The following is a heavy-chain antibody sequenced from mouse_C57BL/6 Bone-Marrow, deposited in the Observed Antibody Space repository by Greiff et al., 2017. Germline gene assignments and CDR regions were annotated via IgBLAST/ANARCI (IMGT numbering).Heavy chain of an antibody. Sequence: QVQLQQPGAELVKPGASVKLSCKASGYTFTSYWMQWVKQRPGQGLEWIGEIDPSDSYTNYNQKFKGKATLTVDPSSSTAYMQLSSLTSEDSAVYYCARVKGNYAFDYWGQGTTLTVSS. D-gene: IGHD2-1*01. CDR3: ARVKGNYAFDY. CDR1: GYTFTSYW. V-gene: IGHV1-50*01. CDR2: IDPSDSYT. J-gene: IGHJ2*01.